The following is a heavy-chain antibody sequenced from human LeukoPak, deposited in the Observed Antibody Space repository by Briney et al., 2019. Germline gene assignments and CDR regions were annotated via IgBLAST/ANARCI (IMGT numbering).Heavy chain of an antibody. D-gene: IGHD4-23*01. J-gene: IGHJ4*02. CDR1: GFTVSSNY. Sequence: GGSLRLSCAASGFTVSSNYMSWVRQAPGKGLEWVSVIYSGGSTYYADSVKGRFTISRDNSKSTPYLQMNSLRAEDTAVYYCARMTTVVRIDYWGQGTLVTVSS. CDR2: IYSGGST. V-gene: IGHV3-53*01. CDR3: ARMTTVVRIDY.